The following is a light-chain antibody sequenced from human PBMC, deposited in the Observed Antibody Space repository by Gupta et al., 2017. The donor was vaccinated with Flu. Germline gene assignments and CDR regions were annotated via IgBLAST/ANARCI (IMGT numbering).Light chain of an antibody. J-gene: IGKJ4*01. CDR3: RQYNNCPPLT. Sequence: ERPTLSCRASQCVSCKLASYQQIPSQAPRLLIYVTSTRPTGIPARFSGSGSETEFTLTISSLQSEDVAVFYCRQYNNCPPLTFGGGTKVEIK. CDR1: QCVSCK. CDR2: VTS. V-gene: IGKV3-15*01.